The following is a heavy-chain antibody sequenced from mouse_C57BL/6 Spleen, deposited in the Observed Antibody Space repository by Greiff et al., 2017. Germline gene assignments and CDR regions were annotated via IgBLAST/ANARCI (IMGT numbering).Heavy chain of an antibody. V-gene: IGHV1-69*01. CDR2: IDPSDSYT. CDR3: ARLSQATGGDY. D-gene: IGHD3-2*02. CDR1: GYTFTSYW. J-gene: IGHJ4*01. Sequence: VQLQQPGAELVMPGASVKLSCKASGYTFTSYWMHWVKQRPGQGLEWIGEIDPSDSYTNYNQQFKGKSTLTVDKSSSTAYRQLSSLTSEDSAVDDCARLSQATGGDYWGQGTSVTVSS.